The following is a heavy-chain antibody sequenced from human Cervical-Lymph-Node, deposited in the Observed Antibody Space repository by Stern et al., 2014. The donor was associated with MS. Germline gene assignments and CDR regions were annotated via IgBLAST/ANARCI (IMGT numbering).Heavy chain of an antibody. CDR1: GGTFSSYA. Sequence: VQLLESGAEVKKPGSSVKVSCKASGGTFSSYAISWVRQAPGQGLEWMGGIIPIFGTANYAQKLQGRVTITADESTSTAYMELSSLRYGDTAVYYCAREYNWNDRYYGMDVWGQGTTVTVSS. J-gene: IGHJ6*02. V-gene: IGHV1-69*01. CDR2: IIPIFGTA. D-gene: IGHD1-20*01. CDR3: AREYNWNDRYYGMDV.